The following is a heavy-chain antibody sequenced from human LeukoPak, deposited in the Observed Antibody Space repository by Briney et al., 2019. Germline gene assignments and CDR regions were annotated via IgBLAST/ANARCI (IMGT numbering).Heavy chain of an antibody. D-gene: IGHD6-13*01. CDR3: ARIYSSSWFLNWFDP. CDR1: GGSISSSSYY. V-gene: IGHV4-39*07. Sequence: SETLSLTCTVSGGSISSSSYYWGWIRQPPGEGLEWIGSIYYSGSTYYNPSLKSRVTISVDTSKNQFSLKLNSVTAADTAVYYCARIYSSSWFLNWFDPWGQGTLVTVSS. CDR2: IYYSGST. J-gene: IGHJ5*02.